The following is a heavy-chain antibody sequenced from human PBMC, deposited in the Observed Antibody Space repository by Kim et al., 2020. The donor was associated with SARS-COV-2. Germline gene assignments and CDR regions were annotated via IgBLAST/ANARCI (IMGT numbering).Heavy chain of an antibody. J-gene: IGHJ5*02. D-gene: IGHD1-20*01. Sequence: ASVKVSCKASGYTFTSYGISWVRQAPGQGLEWMGWISAYNGNTNYAQKLQGRVTMTTDTSTSTANMELRSLRSDDTAVYYCARFLTGTHGDWFDTWGQGTLVTVSS. CDR2: ISAYNGNT. V-gene: IGHV1-18*01. CDR3: ARFLTGTHGDWFDT. CDR1: GYTFTSYG.